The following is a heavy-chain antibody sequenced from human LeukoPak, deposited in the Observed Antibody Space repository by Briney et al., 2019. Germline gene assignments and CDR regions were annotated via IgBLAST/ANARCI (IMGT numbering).Heavy chain of an antibody. D-gene: IGHD3-22*01. CDR1: GGTFSSYA. V-gene: IGHV1-69*04. J-gene: IGHJ1*01. CDR3: ASPVYDSSGYYYMYFQH. CDR2: IIPILGIA. Sequence: ASVKVSCKASGGTFSSYAISWVRQAPGQGLEWVGRIIPILGIANYAQKFQGRVTITADKSTSTAYMELSSLRSEDTAVYYCASPVYDSSGYYYMYFQHWGQGTLVTVSS.